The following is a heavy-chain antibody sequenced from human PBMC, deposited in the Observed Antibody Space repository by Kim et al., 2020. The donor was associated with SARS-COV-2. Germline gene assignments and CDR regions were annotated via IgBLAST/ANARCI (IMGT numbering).Heavy chain of an antibody. CDR1: GFTFSSYW. CDR2: IKQDGSEK. D-gene: IGHD3-22*01. CDR3: ARDLNYYDSSGYYYYYYGMDV. Sequence: GGSLRLSCAASGFTFSSYWMSWVRQAPGKGLEWVANIKQDGSEKYYVDSVKGRFTISRDNAKNSLYLQMNSLRAEDTAVYYCARDLNYYDSSGYYYYYYGMDVWGRGTTVTVSS. J-gene: IGHJ6*02. V-gene: IGHV3-7*03.